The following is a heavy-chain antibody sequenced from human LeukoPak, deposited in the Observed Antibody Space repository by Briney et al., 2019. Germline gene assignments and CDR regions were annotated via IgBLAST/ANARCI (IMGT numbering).Heavy chain of an antibody. J-gene: IGHJ3*02. CDR2: IFYSGST. D-gene: IGHD3-3*01. V-gene: IGHV4-39*07. Sequence: SETLSLTCTVSGGSISSSSYYWGWIRQPPGKGLEWIGEIFYSGSTNYNPSLKSRIIISVDKSKNQFSLKLSSVTAADTAVYYCARERSGSEIFARSFDIWGQGTMVTVSS. CDR3: ARERSGSEIFARSFDI. CDR1: GGSISSSSYY.